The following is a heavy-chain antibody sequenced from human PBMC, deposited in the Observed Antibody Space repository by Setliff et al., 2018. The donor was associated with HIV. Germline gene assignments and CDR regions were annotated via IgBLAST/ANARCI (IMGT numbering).Heavy chain of an antibody. V-gene: IGHV4-59*01. CDR1: EGYITGYY. CDR2: IFYSGTT. Sequence: SETLSLTCTVSEGYITGYYWTWIRQPPGRGLEWIGYIFYSGTTKFNPSLKSRAAISVDSSNNQFSLKMTSVTAADTAIYYCARMPPGEILPYFYMDVWGKGTTVTVSS. D-gene: IGHD2-15*01. CDR3: ARMPPGEILPYFYMDV. J-gene: IGHJ6*03.